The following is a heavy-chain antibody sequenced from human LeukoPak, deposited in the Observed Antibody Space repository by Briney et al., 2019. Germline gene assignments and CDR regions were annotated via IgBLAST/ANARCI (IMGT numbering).Heavy chain of an antibody. Sequence: SETLSLTCTVSGGSISSDSYYWSWIRQPAGKGLEWIGRIYTSGSTSYNPSLKSRVTISVDTSKDQFSLKLSSVTAADTAVYYCARTGTTATNWFDPWGQGTLVTVSS. CDR3: ARTGTTATNWFDP. CDR2: IYTSGST. D-gene: IGHD4-17*01. V-gene: IGHV4-61*02. J-gene: IGHJ5*02. CDR1: GGSISSDSYY.